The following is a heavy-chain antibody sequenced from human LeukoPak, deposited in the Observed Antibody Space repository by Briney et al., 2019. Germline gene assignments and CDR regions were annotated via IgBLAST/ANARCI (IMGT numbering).Heavy chain of an antibody. D-gene: IGHD3-22*01. CDR3: ARDGHYYDSSGYYTMY. Sequence: SETLSLTCTVSGGSISSYYWSWIRQPPGKGLEWIGYIYYSGSTYYNPSLKSRVTISVDTSKNQFSLKLNSVTAADTAVYYCARDGHYYDSSGYYTMYWGQGTLVTVSS. V-gene: IGHV4-59*12. J-gene: IGHJ4*02. CDR1: GGSISSYY. CDR2: IYYSGST.